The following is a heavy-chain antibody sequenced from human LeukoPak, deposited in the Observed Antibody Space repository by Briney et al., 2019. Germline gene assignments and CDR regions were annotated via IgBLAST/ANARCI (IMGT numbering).Heavy chain of an antibody. J-gene: IGHJ3*02. D-gene: IGHD2-2*01. Sequence: GASVKVSCKASGYTFTADYVYWVRQAPGQGLQWMGWINPNSGGTKYAQKFQGRVTMTRDTSISTAYMELSRLTSDDTAIYYCARFYQPHHAFDIWGQGTMVTVST. CDR3: ARFYQPHHAFDI. CDR2: INPNSGGT. CDR1: GYTFTADY. V-gene: IGHV1-2*02.